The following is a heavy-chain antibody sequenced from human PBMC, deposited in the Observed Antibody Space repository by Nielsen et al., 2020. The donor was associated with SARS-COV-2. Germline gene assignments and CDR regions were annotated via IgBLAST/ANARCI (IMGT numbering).Heavy chain of an antibody. CDR2: IWYDGSNK. CDR1: GFTFSSYS. D-gene: IGHD5-18*01. Sequence: GGSLRLSCAASGFTFSSYSMNWVRQAPGKGLEWVAVIWYDGSNKYYADSVKDRFTISRDNSKNTLYLQMNSLRGEDSAMYYCTRGGYTHSMDVWGQGTTVTVSS. V-gene: IGHV3-33*08. J-gene: IGHJ6*02. CDR3: TRGGYTHSMDV.